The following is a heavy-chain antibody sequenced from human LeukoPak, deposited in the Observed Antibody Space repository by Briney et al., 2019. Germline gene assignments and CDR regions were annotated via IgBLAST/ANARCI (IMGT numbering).Heavy chain of an antibody. CDR3: AGSGSYMGY. V-gene: IGHV6-1*01. CDR1: GDSVSSNSAV. D-gene: IGHD3-10*01. J-gene: IGHJ4*02. Sequence: SQTLSLTCAISGDSVSSNSAVWSWIRQSPSRGLEWLGRTYYRSKWYNDYAISVKSRITINPDTSKNQFSLQLNSVTPEDTAMYYCAGSGSYMGYRGQGTLVTVSS. CDR2: TYYRSKWYN.